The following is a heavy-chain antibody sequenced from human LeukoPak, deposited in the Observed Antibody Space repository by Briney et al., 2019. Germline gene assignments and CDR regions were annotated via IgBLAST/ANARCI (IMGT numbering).Heavy chain of an antibody. Sequence: GGSLRLSCAASGFGFSNAWMSWVRQAPGKGLEWVGRIKSKTDGGTTDYAAPVKGRFTISRDDSKNTLYLQMNSLRTEDTAVYYCTTSPTDPPFDYWGQGTLVTVSS. V-gene: IGHV3-15*01. CDR3: TTSPTDPPFDY. J-gene: IGHJ4*02. CDR1: GFGFSNAW. CDR2: IKSKTDGGTT.